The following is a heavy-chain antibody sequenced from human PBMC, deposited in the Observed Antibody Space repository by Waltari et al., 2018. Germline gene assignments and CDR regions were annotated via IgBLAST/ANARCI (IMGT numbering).Heavy chain of an antibody. CDR3: AIFAVAANVDY. V-gene: IGHV1-2*06. CDR1: VHTFTGNY. J-gene: IGHJ4*02. D-gene: IGHD2-15*01. Sequence: QVQLLQSGAEVKEPGASVKVSCKTYVHTFTGNYIHCVRKAPGQGLEWMGRIYPNSGGTNYAQKFQGRVTLTRDTSINTAYMELSSLRSDDTAVYYCAIFAVAANVDYWGQGTLVTVSS. CDR2: IYPNSGGT.